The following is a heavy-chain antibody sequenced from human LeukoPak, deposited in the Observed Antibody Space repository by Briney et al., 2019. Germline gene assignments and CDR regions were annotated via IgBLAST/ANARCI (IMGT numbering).Heavy chain of an antibody. D-gene: IGHD4-17*01. CDR1: GGTFSSYA. V-gene: IGHV1-69*13. CDR2: IIPIFGTA. Sequence: AASVKVSCKASGGTFSSYAISWVRQAPGQGLEWMGGIIPIFGTANYAQKFQGRVTITADESTSTAYMELSSLRSDDTAVYYCARGHYGDYVDCWGQGTLVTVSS. J-gene: IGHJ4*02. CDR3: ARGHYGDYVDC.